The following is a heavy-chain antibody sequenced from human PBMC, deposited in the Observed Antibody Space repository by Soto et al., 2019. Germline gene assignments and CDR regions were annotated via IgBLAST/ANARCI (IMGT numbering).Heavy chain of an antibody. D-gene: IGHD6-13*01. Sequence: SETLSLTCTVSGGSISSYHWNWIRQPPGKGLEWIGYIYNSGSTNYNPSLKSRVTISVDTSKNQFSLKLSSVTAADTAVYYCARDHYGSSWTQGVGWFDPWGQGTLVTVS. CDR3: ARDHYGSSWTQGVGWFDP. CDR1: GGSISSYH. J-gene: IGHJ5*02. CDR2: IYNSGST. V-gene: IGHV4-59*01.